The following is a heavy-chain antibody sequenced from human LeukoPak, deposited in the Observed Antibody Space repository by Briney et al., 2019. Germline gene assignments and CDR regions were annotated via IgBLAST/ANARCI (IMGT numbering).Heavy chain of an antibody. CDR3: AKVLPGGDDYSRGYYRQTWYFDF. CDR2: FGGTTTGGT. J-gene: IGHJ4*02. V-gene: IGHV3-23*01. CDR1: GFTFSRYA. D-gene: IGHD6-25*01. Sequence: GGSLRLSCAASGFTFSRYAMSWVRQAPGKGLEWVSSFGGTTTGGTYYADSVRGRFTISRDNSRKTLYLQMNSLRVEDTAVYYCAKVLPGGDDYSRGYYRQTWYFDFWGQGTLVAVSS.